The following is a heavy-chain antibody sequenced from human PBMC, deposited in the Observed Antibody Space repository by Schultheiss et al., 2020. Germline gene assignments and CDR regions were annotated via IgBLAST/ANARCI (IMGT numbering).Heavy chain of an antibody. CDR2: ISWNSGSI. J-gene: IGHJ4*02. CDR1: GFTFDDYA. V-gene: IGHV3-9*01. Sequence: GGSLRLSCAASGFTFDDYAMHWVRQAPGKGLEWVSGISWNSGSIGYADSVKGRFTISRHNSKNTLYLQMNSLRAEDTAVYYCAKDSDCSGGSCYSNPDYWGQGTLVTVSS. D-gene: IGHD2-15*01. CDR3: AKDSDCSGGSCYSNPDY.